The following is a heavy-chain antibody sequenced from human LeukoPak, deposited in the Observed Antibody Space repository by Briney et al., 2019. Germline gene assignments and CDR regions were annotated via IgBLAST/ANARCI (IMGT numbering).Heavy chain of an antibody. CDR3: SRSFQGSGYYYFYYFDF. V-gene: IGHV4-34*01. D-gene: IGHD2-15*01. Sequence: SETLSLTCAVYGESFSGFYWSWIRQPPGKGLEWIGEINDSGSAHYNPSLKSRVTMSVDTSKNQFSLKLSSVTAADTAVYYCSRSFQGSGYYYFYYFDFWGKGTTVTVSS. J-gene: IGHJ6*03. CDR1: GESFSGFY. CDR2: INDSGSA.